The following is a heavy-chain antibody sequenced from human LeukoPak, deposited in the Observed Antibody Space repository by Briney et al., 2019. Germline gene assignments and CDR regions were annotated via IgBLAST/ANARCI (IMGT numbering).Heavy chain of an antibody. CDR3: ARDWSGVAWFDP. V-gene: IGHV4-59*01. D-gene: IGHD3-3*01. CDR2: IYYSGST. J-gene: IGHJ5*02. CDR1: DGSLSRNY. Sequence: SETLSLTCTVSDGSLSRNYWNWMRQPPGKGLEWIGDIYYSGSTRYNPSLQSRVTISVDTSKNQFSLKLSSVTAADTAVYYCARDWSGVAWFDPWGQGTLVTVSS.